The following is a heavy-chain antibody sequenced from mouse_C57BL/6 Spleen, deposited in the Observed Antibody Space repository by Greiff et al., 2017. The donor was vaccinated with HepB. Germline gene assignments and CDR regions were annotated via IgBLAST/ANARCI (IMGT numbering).Heavy chain of an antibody. D-gene: IGHD2-5*01. V-gene: IGHV1-55*01. CDR2: IYPGSGST. CDR3: ARPSYSNYDWYFDV. Sequence: VQLQQSGAELVKPGASVKMSCKASGYTFTSYWITWVKQRPGQGLEWIGDIYPGSGSTNYNEKFKSKATLTVDTSSSTAYMQLSSLTSEDSAVYYCARPSYSNYDWYFDVWGTGTTVTVSS. CDR1: GYTFTSYW. J-gene: IGHJ1*03.